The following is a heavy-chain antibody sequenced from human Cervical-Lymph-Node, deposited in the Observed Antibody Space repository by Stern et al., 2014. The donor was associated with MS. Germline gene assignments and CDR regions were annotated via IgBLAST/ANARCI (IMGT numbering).Heavy chain of an antibody. CDR1: GFSLSTAGMC. J-gene: IGHJ6*02. V-gene: IGHV2-70*01. D-gene: IGHD2-21*02. CDR3: ARVVTANLDSDHSGVDV. CDR2: IDWDDDK. Sequence: ITLKESGPALVKSTQTLTLTCTFSGFSLSTAGMCVSWIRQPPGKALEWLALIDWDDDKFYNTSLKTRLTISKDTSKNQVVLTLTNVDPVDTATYYCARVVTANLDSDHSGVDVWGHGTTVTVTS.